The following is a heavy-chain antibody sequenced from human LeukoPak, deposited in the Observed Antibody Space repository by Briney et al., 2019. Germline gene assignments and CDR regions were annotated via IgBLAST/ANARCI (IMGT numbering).Heavy chain of an antibody. CDR3: ARSAPPGSRPYYYYGMDV. D-gene: IGHD6-13*01. J-gene: IGHJ6*02. Sequence: SETLSLTCTVSGGSISSYYWSWIRQPPGKGLEWIGYIYYSVSTNYNPSLKSRVTISVDTSKNQFSLKLSSVTAADTAVYYCARSAPPGSRPYYYYGMDVWGQGTTVTVSS. CDR2: IYYSVST. V-gene: IGHV4-59*08. CDR1: GGSISSYY.